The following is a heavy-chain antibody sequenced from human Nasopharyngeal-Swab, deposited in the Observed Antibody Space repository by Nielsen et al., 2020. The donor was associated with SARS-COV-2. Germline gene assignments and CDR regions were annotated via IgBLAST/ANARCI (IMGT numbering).Heavy chain of an antibody. CDR3: AKDCGLRAAYYYYGMDV. Sequence: VVSLRLSCAGSGVTFSSYGMHGVRQAPGKGLEWVAVISYDGSNKYYADSVKGRFTISRDNSKNTLYLQMNSLRAEDTAVYYCAKDCGLRAAYYYYGMDVWGQGTTVTVSS. CDR1: GVTFSSYG. V-gene: IGHV3-30*18. CDR2: ISYDGSNK. J-gene: IGHJ6*02. D-gene: IGHD6-25*01.